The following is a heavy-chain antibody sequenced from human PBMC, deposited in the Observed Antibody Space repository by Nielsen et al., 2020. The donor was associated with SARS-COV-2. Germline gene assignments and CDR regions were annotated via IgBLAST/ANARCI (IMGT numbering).Heavy chain of an antibody. D-gene: IGHD2-15*01. Sequence: GESLKISCAASGFTFSTYGMQWVRQAPGKGLEWVAAISYDGSNKYYVDSVKGRFTISRDNSKNTLYLQMSSLREEDMVVYYCAKDWTAIVVVPSGGVDFWGQGTRVTVSS. J-gene: IGHJ4*02. CDR1: GFTFSTYG. CDR3: AKDWTAIVVVPSGGVDF. V-gene: IGHV3-30*18. CDR2: ISYDGSNK.